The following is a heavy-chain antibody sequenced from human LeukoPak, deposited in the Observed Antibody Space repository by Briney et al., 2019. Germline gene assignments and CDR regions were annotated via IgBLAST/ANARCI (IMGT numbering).Heavy chain of an antibody. V-gene: IGHV3-30*04. CDR3: ARDDNPTMVRGVISNWFDP. D-gene: IGHD3-10*01. J-gene: IGHJ5*02. Sequence: GGSLRLSCAASGFTFSSYAMHWVRQAPGKGLEWVAVISYDGSNKYYADSVKGRFTISRDNSKNTLHLQMNSLRAEDTAVYYCARDDNPTMVRGVISNWFDPWGQGTLVTVSS. CDR2: ISYDGSNK. CDR1: GFTFSSYA.